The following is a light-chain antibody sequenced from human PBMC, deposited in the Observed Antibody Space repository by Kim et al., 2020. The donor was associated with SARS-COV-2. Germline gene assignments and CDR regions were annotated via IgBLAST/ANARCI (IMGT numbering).Light chain of an antibody. V-gene: IGKV3-20*01. J-gene: IGKJ1*01. CDR1: QSVTSNY. Sequence: PGERATLPCRASQSVTSNYLAWYQQKPGQAPRLLIYGASNRATGIPGRFSGSGSGTDFTLTISSLEPEDFAVFYCHQYGSSPQTFGQGTKVEIK. CDR2: GAS. CDR3: HQYGSSPQT.